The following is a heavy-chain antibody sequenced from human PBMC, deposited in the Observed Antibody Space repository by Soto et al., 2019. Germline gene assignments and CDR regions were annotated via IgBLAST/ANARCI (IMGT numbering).Heavy chain of an antibody. CDR3: ARGRSRYSDYDLDY. CDR2: IWYDGRNQ. V-gene: IGHV3-33*01. Sequence: QVQLVESGGGVVQPGKPLRLSCIASGFIFNDYGMHWVRQAPGKGLEWVAGIWYDGRNQYYADSVKGLVTISRDNSRNTLSLEMPSLRVEDTAVYYCARGRSRYSDYDLDYLGQGTQVTVSS. J-gene: IGHJ4*02. CDR1: GFIFNDYG. D-gene: IGHD5-12*01.